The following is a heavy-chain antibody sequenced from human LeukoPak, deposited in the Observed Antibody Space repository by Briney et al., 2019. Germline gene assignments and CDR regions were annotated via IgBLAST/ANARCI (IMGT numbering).Heavy chain of an antibody. J-gene: IGHJ3*02. CDR3: ARCGYCSSTSCSRGAFDI. CDR1: GYTFTSYG. Sequence: ASVKVSCKASGYTFTSYGISWVRQAPGQGLEWMGWISAYNGNTNYAQKLQGRVTMTTDTSTSTAYMELRSLRSDDTAVYYCARCGYCSSTSCSRGAFDIWGQGTMVTVSS. CDR2: ISAYNGNT. D-gene: IGHD2-2*01. V-gene: IGHV1-18*04.